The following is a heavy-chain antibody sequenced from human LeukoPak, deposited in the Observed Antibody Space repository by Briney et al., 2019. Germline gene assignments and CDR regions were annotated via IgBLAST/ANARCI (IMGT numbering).Heavy chain of an antibody. D-gene: IGHD3-10*01. CDR3: ASQEISYYLGSGNYYPFHY. CDR1: GGTFRNYP. Sequence: GASVKVSCKASGGTFRNYPITWVRQAPGQGLEWMGGIIPLFGTANYAQKFQGTLTITADESTTTAYMELSSLRPEDTAVYYCASQEISYYLGSGNYYPFHYWGQGTLVTVSS. CDR2: IIPLFGTA. V-gene: IGHV1-69*13. J-gene: IGHJ4*02.